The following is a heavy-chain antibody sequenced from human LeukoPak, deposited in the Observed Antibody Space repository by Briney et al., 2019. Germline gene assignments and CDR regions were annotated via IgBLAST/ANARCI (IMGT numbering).Heavy chain of an antibody. D-gene: IGHD2-2*01. J-gene: IGHJ2*01. Sequence: SVKVSCKASGGTFSSYVISWVRQAPGQGLEWMGGIIPIFGTANYAQKFQGRVTITADKSTSTAYMELSSLRSEDTAVYYCARGGHRYQLIYWYLDLWGRGTLVTVSS. CDR1: GGTFSSYV. CDR2: IIPIFGTA. V-gene: IGHV1-69*06. CDR3: ARGGHRYQLIYWYLDL.